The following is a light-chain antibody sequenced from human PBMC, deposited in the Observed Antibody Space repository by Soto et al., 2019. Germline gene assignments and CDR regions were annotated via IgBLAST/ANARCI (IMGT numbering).Light chain of an antibody. CDR1: QSVSSK. CDR3: QQYNNWPGT. J-gene: IGKJ1*01. CDR2: GAS. Sequence: EIVLTQSPGTLSVSPGERATLSCRAGQSVSSKLAWYQQKPGQAPRLLFYGASTGATGIPARFSGSGSETEFTLSISSLQSEDFAVYYCQQYNNWPGTFGQGTKV. V-gene: IGKV3-15*01.